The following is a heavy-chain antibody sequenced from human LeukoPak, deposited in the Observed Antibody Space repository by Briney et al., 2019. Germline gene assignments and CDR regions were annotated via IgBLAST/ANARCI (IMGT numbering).Heavy chain of an antibody. CDR3: ASGGLFSSSLTGYFDY. CDR1: GGTFSNYA. J-gene: IGHJ4*02. CDR2: IIPGFGAA. D-gene: IGHD6-6*01. Sequence: SVKVSCKASGGTFSNYAISWARQAPGQGLEWMGGIIPGFGAANYAQEFQGRVTITADESTSTAYMELSSLRSEDTAVYYCASGGLFSSSLTGYFDYWGQGTLVTVSS. V-gene: IGHV1-69*13.